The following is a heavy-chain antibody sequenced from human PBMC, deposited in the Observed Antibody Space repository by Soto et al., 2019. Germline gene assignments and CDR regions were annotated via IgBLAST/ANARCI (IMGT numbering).Heavy chain of an antibody. D-gene: IGHD4-4*01. J-gene: IGHJ4*02. Sequence: GGSLRLSCAASGFTFSSYAMSWVRQAPGKGLEWVSAISGSGGSTYYADSVKGRFTISRDNSKNTLYLQMNSLRAEDTAVYYCAKPDYSSYAPLSDYFDYWGQGTLVTVSS. CDR3: AKPDYSSYAPLSDYFDY. CDR1: GFTFSSYA. CDR2: ISGSGGST. V-gene: IGHV3-23*01.